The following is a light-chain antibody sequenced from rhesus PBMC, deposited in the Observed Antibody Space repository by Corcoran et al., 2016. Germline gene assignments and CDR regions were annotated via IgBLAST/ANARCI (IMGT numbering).Light chain of an antibody. J-gene: IGLJ1*01. CDR2: EVS. Sequence: QDALTQPRSVSGSPGQSFTISCTGTSSDIGNYNYVSWYQQHPVTAPKVIIYEVSKRPSGVSDRFSVFKSGNKASLTISGLQAEDEADYYCSSYAGSDTYIFGSGTRLSVL. V-gene: IGLV2-32*02. CDR1: SSDIGNYNY. CDR3: SSYAGSDTYI.